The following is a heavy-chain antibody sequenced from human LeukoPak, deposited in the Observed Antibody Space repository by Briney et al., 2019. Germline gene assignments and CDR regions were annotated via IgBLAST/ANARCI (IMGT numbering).Heavy chain of an antibody. D-gene: IGHD2-2*02. CDR1: GYTFTNYG. J-gene: IGHJ4*02. V-gene: IGHV1-18*01. CDR3: ARDMGFVVVPAAILDY. Sequence: GASVKVSCKASGYTFTNYGISWVRQAPGQGLEWMGWISAYNGNTNFAQKLQGRVTMTTDTPTSTAYMELRSLRSDDTAVYYCARDMGFVVVPAAILDYWGQGTLVTVSS. CDR2: ISAYNGNT.